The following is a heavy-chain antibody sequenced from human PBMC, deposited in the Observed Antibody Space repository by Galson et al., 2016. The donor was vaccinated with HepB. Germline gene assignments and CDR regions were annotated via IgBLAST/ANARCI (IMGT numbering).Heavy chain of an antibody. D-gene: IGHD4-17*01. CDR2: INRDGSIT. J-gene: IGHJ4*02. CDR3: ARALGGDEDY. Sequence: SLRLSCAASGFNFSSYWMHSVRQAPGKGLVWVSRINRDGSITNYAASVKGRCTISRDNAKNTLYLQMSSLTAEDTAVYHCARALGGDEDYWGQGTLVTVSS. V-gene: IGHV3-74*01. CDR1: GFNFSSYW.